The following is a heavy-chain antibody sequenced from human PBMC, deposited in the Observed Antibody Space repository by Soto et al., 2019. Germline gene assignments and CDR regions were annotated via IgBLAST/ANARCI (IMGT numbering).Heavy chain of an antibody. J-gene: IGHJ6*02. D-gene: IGHD3-16*01. CDR2: ISGYNANT. V-gene: IGHV1-18*01. Sequence: QVQLVQSGAEVKKPGASVKVSCKASGYSLTRYGISWVRQAPGQGLEWMGWISGYNANTNYPENLQGRVTMTTDTSTSTAYMEVRNLISDDTAVYYCARMGDVPYYYYGLDVWGQGTTVTVSS. CDR3: ARMGDVPYYYYGLDV. CDR1: GYSLTRYG.